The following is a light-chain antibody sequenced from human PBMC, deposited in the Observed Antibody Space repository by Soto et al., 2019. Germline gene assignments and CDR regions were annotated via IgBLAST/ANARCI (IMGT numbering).Light chain of an antibody. V-gene: IGKV1-39*01. CDR1: QNIGSF. CDR2: SAF. J-gene: IGKJ5*01. Sequence: DIQMTHSQCSLSASIGYIFTIACRSIQNIGSFLNWYQRKPGEAPRLLVYSAFRIQSGVPSRFNASGSGTDFTLTTNSLQPEDFATYYCQQAKSFPLPFGQGTLLEIK. CDR3: QQAKSFPLP.